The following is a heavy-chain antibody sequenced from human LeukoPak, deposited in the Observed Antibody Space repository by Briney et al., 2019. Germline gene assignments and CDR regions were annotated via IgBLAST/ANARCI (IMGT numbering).Heavy chain of an antibody. Sequence: GGSLGLSCAASGFTFSSYWMHWVRQAPGKGLVWVSRINSDGRSTSYADSVKGRFTISRDNAKNTLFLQMNSLRADDTAVYYCARAPDYYDYGMDVWGQGTTVTVSS. V-gene: IGHV3-74*01. CDR3: ARAPDYYDYGMDV. J-gene: IGHJ6*02. CDR2: INSDGRST. CDR1: GFTFSSYW.